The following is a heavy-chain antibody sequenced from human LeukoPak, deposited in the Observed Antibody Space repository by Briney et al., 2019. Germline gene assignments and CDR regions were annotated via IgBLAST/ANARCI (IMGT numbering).Heavy chain of an antibody. Sequence: SVKVSCKASGATFSSYAISWVRQAPGQGLEWMGGIIPIFGTANYAQKFQGRVTITMDESTSTAYMELSSLRSEDTAVYYCARENRFVLRSLGVVIRFDPWGQGTLVTVSS. D-gene: IGHD3-3*01. CDR3: ARENRFVLRSLGVVIRFDP. CDR1: GATFSSYA. CDR2: IIPIFGTA. J-gene: IGHJ5*02. V-gene: IGHV1-69*05.